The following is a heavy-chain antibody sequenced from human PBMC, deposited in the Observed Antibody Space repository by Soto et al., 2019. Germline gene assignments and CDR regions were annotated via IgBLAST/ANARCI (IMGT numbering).Heavy chain of an antibody. CDR2: ISYDGSDR. J-gene: IGHJ6*02. V-gene: IGHV3-33*05. CDR3: ARATNYYYAMDV. CDR1: GFTFISYG. Sequence: QVQLVESGGGVVQPGRSLRLSCAASGFTFISYGMHWVRQAPGKGLQWVAFISYDGSDRYYEDSVQGRFTISRGNSKNTWYLQINSLKTEDTAVYYCARATNYYYAMDVWGQGTTVTVSS.